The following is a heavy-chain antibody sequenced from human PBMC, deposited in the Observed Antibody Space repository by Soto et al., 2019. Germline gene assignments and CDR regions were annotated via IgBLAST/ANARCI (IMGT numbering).Heavy chain of an antibody. CDR3: ERRSRYFDWIGNY. CDR1: GFAFTNYW. CDR2: IKEDGSEK. V-gene: IGHV3-7*03. J-gene: IGHJ4*02. Sequence: GGSLRLSCSASGFAFTNYWMSWVRQAPGKGLECVANIKEDGSEKYYVDSVKGRFTISRDNAKNSMYLQMNSLRADDTAVYYCERRSRYFDWIGNYWGQGTLVTVPS. D-gene: IGHD3-9*01.